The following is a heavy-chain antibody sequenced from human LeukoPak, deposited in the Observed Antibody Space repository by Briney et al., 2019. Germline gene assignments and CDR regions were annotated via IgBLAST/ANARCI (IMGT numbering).Heavy chain of an antibody. CDR1: GGSISSGSYY. J-gene: IGHJ4*02. CDR2: IYTSGST. V-gene: IGHV4-61*02. D-gene: IGHD4-17*01. Sequence: PSETLSLTCTVSGGSISSGSYYWSWIRQPAGRGLEWIGRIYTSGSTNYNPSLKSRVTISVDTSKNQFSLKLSSVTAADTAVYYCARVLGYGDYGYFDYWGQGTLVTISS. CDR3: ARVLGYGDYGYFDY.